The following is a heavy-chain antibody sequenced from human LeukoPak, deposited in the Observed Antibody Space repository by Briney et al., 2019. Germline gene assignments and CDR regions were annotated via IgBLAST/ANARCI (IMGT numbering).Heavy chain of an antibody. CDR1: GFTFSSYW. CDR2: IKQDGSEK. V-gene: IGHV3-7*01. CDR3: AKIKGPTLSTCYMDV. D-gene: IGHD2/OR15-2a*01. Sequence: GGSLRLSCAASGFTFSSYWMSWVRQAPGKGLEWVANIKQDGSEKYYVDSVKGRFTISRDNAKNSLYLQMNSLRAEDTAVYYCAKIKGPTLSTCYMDVWGSGTTVTVSS. J-gene: IGHJ6*03.